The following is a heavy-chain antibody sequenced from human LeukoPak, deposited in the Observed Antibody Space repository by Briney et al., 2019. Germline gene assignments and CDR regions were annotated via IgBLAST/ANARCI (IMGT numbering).Heavy chain of an antibody. CDR3: ARLYDINWFDP. V-gene: IGHV4-4*09. D-gene: IGHD3-9*01. CDR1: GSSISSYY. Sequence: SETLSLTCTVSGSSISSYYWSWIRQPPGKGLEWIGYIYTSGSTNYNPSLKSRVTISVDTSKNQFSLRLSSVTAADTAVYYCARLYDINWFDPWGQGTLVTVSS. J-gene: IGHJ5*02. CDR2: IYTSGST.